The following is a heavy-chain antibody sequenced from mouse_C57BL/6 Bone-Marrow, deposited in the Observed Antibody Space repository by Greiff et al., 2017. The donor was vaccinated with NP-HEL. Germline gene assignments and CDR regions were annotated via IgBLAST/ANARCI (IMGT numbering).Heavy chain of an antibody. CDR1: GYTFTSYW. V-gene: IGHV1-69*01. CDR2: IDPSDSYT. D-gene: IGHD2-2*01. Sequence: VQLQQPGAELVMPGASVKLSCKASGYTFTSYWMHWVKQRPGQGLEWIGEIDPSDSYTNYNQKFKGKSTLTVDKSSSTAYMQLSSLTSEDSAVYYCAREGIYYGYDGYFDVWGTGTTVTVSS. CDR3: AREGIYYGYDGYFDV. J-gene: IGHJ1*03.